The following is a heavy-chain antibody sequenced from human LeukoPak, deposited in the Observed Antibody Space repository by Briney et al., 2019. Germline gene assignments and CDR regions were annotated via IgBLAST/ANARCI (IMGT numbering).Heavy chain of an antibody. CDR3: ARDKGYCSGGSCYSILDY. CDR2: IYYSGST. CDR1: GGSISSGDYY. V-gene: IGHV4-30-4*01. Sequence: SETLSLTCTVSGGSISSGDYYWSWIRQPPGKGLEWIGYIYYSGSTYYNPSLKSRVTISVDTSKSQFSLKLSSVTAADTAVYYCARDKGYCSGGSCYSILDYWGQGTLVTVSS. D-gene: IGHD2-15*01. J-gene: IGHJ4*02.